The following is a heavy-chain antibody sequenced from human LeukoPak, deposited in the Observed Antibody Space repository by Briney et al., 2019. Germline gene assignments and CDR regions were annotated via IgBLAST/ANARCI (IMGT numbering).Heavy chain of an antibody. J-gene: IGHJ2*01. V-gene: IGHV3-9*03. CDR3: AKARGCSGGSCYPYCYFDL. D-gene: IGHD2-15*01. Sequence: PGRSLRLSCAASGFTFDDYAMHWVRQAPGKCLEWVSGISWNSGSIGYADSVKGRFTISRDNAKNSLYLQMNSLRAEDMALYYCAKARGCSGGSCYPYCYFDLWGRGTLVTVSS. CDR1: GFTFDDYA. CDR2: ISWNSGSI.